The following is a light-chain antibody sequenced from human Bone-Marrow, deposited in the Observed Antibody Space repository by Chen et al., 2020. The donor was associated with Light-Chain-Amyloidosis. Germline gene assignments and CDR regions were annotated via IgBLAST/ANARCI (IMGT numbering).Light chain of an antibody. Sequence: QAVLTQPSSLSAPPGASASLTCTLRSGINVGTYRIYWYQQRPGSPPHYLLRYKSDSDKPQGSGVRSRFSGSKDASANEGILLISGLQSEDEADYYCMIWEGSTWVFGGGTKLTVL. CDR1: SGINVGTYR. CDR3: MIWEGSTWV. J-gene: IGLJ3*02. CDR2: YKSDSDK. V-gene: IGLV5-45*03.